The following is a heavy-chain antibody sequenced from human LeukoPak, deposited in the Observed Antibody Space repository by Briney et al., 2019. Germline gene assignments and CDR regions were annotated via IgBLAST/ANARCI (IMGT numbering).Heavy chain of an antibody. CDR2: ISYDGSNK. CDR3: ARDLPTVAGFDY. D-gene: IGHD6-19*01. J-gene: IGHJ4*02. CDR1: GFTFSSYG. Sequence: GGSLRLSCAASGFTFSSYGMHWVLQAPGKGLEWVAVISYDGSNKYYADSVKGRFTISRDNSKNTLYLQMNSLRAEDTAVYYCARDLPTVAGFDYWGQGTLVTVSS. V-gene: IGHV3-30*03.